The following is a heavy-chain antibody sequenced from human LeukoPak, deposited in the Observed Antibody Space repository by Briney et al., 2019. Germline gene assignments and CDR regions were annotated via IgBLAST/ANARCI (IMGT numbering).Heavy chain of an antibody. J-gene: IGHJ3*02. V-gene: IGHV4-59*08. CDR1: GGSISSYY. D-gene: IGHD6-13*01. Sequence: SETLSLTCTVSGGSISSYYWSWIRQPPGKGLEWIGYIYYSGSTNYNPSLKSRVTISVDTSKNQFSLKLSSVTAADTAVYYCARVRSSSPDAFDIWGQGTMVTVSS. CDR3: ARVRSSSPDAFDI. CDR2: IYYSGST.